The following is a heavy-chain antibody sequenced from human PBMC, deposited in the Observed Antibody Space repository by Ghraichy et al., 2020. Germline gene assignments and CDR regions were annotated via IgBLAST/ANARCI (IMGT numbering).Heavy chain of an antibody. V-gene: IGHV3-23*01. Sequence: GGSLRLSCAASGFTFSSYAMSWVRQAPGKGLEWVSAISGSGGSTYYADSVKGRFTISRDNSKNTLYLQMNSLRAEDTAVYYCAKDGYSSGWALDAFDLWGQGTMVTVSS. J-gene: IGHJ3*01. D-gene: IGHD6-19*01. CDR2: ISGSGGST. CDR1: GFTFSSYA. CDR3: AKDGYSSGWALDAFDL.